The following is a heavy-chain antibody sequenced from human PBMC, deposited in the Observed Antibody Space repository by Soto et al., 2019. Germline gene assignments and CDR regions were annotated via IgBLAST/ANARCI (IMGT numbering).Heavy chain of an antibody. CDR2: IIPVLGTP. J-gene: IGHJ4*01. Sequence: SVKVSCKTSGGTFSTYSISWLRQAPGQGLEWMGGIIPVLGTPIYAQKCQGRVTITEDESTSTAYMELSSLKSDDTAVYYCATDQGVSSIYSMQYFDYWGQGTLVTVSS. V-gene: IGHV1-69*13. CDR1: GGTFSTYS. CDR3: ATDQGVSSIYSMQYFDY. D-gene: IGHD3-22*01.